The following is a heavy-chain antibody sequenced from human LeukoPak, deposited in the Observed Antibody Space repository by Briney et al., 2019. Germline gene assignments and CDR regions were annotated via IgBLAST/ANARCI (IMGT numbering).Heavy chain of an antibody. Sequence: GGSLRLSCAASGFTFSSYAMHWVRQAPGKGLEWVAVISYDGSNKYYADSVKGQFTISRDNSKNTLYLQMNSLRAEDTAMYYCARDLVVAAPYSGYYGMDVWGQGTTVTVSS. D-gene: IGHD2-15*01. CDR1: GFTFSSYA. CDR2: ISYDGSNK. CDR3: ARDLVVAAPYSGYYGMDV. V-gene: IGHV3-30*04. J-gene: IGHJ6*02.